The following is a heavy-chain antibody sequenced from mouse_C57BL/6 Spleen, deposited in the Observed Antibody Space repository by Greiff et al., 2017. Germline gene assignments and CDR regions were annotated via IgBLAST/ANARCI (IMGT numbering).Heavy chain of an antibody. Sequence: EVKLVESGAELVRPGSSVKMSCKTSGYTFTSYGINWVKQRPGQGLEWIGYIYIGNGYTEYNEKFKGKATLTSDTSSRTAYMQLSSLTSEDSAIYCCGRGEASTTVDYWGQGTTLTVSS. CDR1: GYTFTSYG. V-gene: IGHV1-58*01. D-gene: IGHD1-1*01. CDR3: GRGEASTTVDY. J-gene: IGHJ2*01. CDR2: IYIGNGYT.